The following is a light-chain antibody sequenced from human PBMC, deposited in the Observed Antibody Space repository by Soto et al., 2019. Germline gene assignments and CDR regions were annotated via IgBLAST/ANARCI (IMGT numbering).Light chain of an antibody. Sequence: QSALTQSASVSGSPGQSITISCTGTSGDVAGYNYVSWFQQHPGKAPKLMIFDVSNRPSGVSNRFSGSKSGNTASLTISGLQAEDEADYYCSSHSSRRILHVFGTGTKVTVL. CDR1: SGDVAGYNY. V-gene: IGLV2-14*01. CDR3: SSHSSRRILHV. J-gene: IGLJ1*01. CDR2: DVS.